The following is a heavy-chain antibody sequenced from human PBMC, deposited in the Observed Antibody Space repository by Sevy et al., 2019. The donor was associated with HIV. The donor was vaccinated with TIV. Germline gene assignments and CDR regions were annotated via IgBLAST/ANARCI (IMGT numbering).Heavy chain of an antibody. CDR2: ISYDGSNK. CDR3: AKDQRSVVVVSATVYYYGMDV. CDR1: GFTLSSYG. J-gene: IGHJ6*02. Sequence: GGSLRLSCAASGFTLSSYGMHWVRQAPGKGLEWVAVISYDGSNKYYAYSVKGRFTISRDNSKNTLYLQMNSLRAEDTAVYYCAKDQRSVVVVSATVYYYGMDVWGQGTTVTVSS. V-gene: IGHV3-30*18. D-gene: IGHD2-15*01.